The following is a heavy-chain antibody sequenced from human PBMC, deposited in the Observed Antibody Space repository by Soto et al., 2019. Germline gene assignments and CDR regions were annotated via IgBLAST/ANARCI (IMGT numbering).Heavy chain of an antibody. J-gene: IGHJ4*02. Sequence: PGGSLRLSCAASGFTFSSYAMSWVRQAPGMGLEWVSAISGSGGTRYYADSVKGRFTISRDNSKNTLYLQMNSLRAEDTAVYYCAKGKFAVAGSDYFDYWGQGALVTVCS. V-gene: IGHV3-23*01. D-gene: IGHD6-19*01. CDR3: AKGKFAVAGSDYFDY. CDR2: ISGSGGTR. CDR1: GFTFSSYA.